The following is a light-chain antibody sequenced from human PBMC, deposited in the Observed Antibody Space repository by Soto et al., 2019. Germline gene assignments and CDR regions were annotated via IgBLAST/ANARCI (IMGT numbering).Light chain of an antibody. CDR2: DAS. J-gene: IGKJ2*01. CDR3: QQRRNWPPYT. Sequence: EIVLTQSPATLSLSPGERATLSCRASQSVSSYLAWYQQKPGQAPRLLIYDASNRATGIPARFSGSGSGTDFTLSISSLEPEDFAIYYCQQRRNWPPYTFGQGTKLDIK. CDR1: QSVSSY. V-gene: IGKV3-11*01.